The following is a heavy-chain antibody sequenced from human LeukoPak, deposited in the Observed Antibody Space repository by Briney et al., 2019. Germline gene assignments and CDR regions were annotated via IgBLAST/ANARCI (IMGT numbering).Heavy chain of an antibody. J-gene: IGHJ4*02. CDR1: GYTFTSYD. V-gene: IGHV1-8*01. D-gene: IGHD1-26*01. CDR2: MNPNSGNT. Sequence: ASVKVSCKASGYTFTSYDINWVRQATGQGLEWMGWMNPNSGNTGYAQKFQGRVTMTRNTYISTAYMELSSLRSEDTAVYYCAMTRIVGANFDYWGQGTLVTVSS. CDR3: AMTRIVGANFDY.